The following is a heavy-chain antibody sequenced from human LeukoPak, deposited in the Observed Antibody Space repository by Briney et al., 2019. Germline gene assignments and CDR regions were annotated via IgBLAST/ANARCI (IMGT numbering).Heavy chain of an antibody. D-gene: IGHD3-22*01. Sequence: GGSLRLSCAASGVTFRSYAMRWVRQAPGKGVEGVSAISGSGGSTYYADSVKGRFTISRDNSKNTLYLQMNSLRAEDTAVYYCAKDGTFSGYYGDYWGQGTPVTVSS. V-gene: IGHV3-23*01. CDR1: GVTFRSYA. J-gene: IGHJ4*02. CDR3: AKDGTFSGYYGDY. CDR2: ISGSGGST.